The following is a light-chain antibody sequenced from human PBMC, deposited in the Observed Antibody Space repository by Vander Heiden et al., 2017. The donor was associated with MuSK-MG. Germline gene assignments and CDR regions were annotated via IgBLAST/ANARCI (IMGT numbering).Light chain of an antibody. V-gene: IGLV2-14*01. CDR2: DVS. Sequence: SALTQPASVSGSPGQSITISCTGTSSDVGGYNYVSWYQQHPGKAPKLMIYDVSNRPSGGSNRFSGSKSGNTASLTISGLQAEDEADYYCSSYTSSSTLNVFGTGTKVTVL. CDR1: SSDVGGYNY. J-gene: IGLJ1*01. CDR3: SSYTSSSTLNV.